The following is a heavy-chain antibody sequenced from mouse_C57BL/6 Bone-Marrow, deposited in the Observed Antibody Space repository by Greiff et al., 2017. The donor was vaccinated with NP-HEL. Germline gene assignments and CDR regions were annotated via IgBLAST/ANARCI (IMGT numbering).Heavy chain of an antibody. D-gene: IGHD1-1*01. CDR1: GYTFTNYW. J-gene: IGHJ1*03. V-gene: IGHV1-63*01. Sequence: QVQLQQSGAELVRPGTSVKMSCKASGYTFTNYWIGWAKQRPGHGLEWIGDIYPGGGYTNYNEKFKGKATLTADKSSSTAYMQFSSLTSEDSDIYYLAREGDYYGSSHWYFDVWGTATTVT. CDR2: IYPGGGYT. CDR3: AREGDYYGSSHWYFDV.